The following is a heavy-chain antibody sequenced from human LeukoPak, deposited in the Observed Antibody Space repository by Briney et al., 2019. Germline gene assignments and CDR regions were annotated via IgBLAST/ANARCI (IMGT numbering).Heavy chain of an antibody. J-gene: IGHJ4*02. CDR1: GFTFSSYW. CDR2: INSDGSIT. Sequence: EGSLRLSCAASGFTFSSYWMHWVRQAPGKGLMWVSRINSDGSITNYADSVKGRFTISRDNAKNTLYLQMNSLRAEDTAVYYCAKSDYFDFWGQGTLLPLFS. CDR3: AKSDYFDF. V-gene: IGHV3-74*01.